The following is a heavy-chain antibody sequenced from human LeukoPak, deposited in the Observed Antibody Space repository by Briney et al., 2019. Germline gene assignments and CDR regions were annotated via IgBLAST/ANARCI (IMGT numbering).Heavy chain of an antibody. CDR3: ARDNAGSGWVY. CDR1: GFIFRDLW. Sequence: GGSLRLSCVASGFIFRDLWMRWVRQAPGKGPEWVANIKVDGIEKHYADSVKGRFTISRDNAKNSPYLQMNSLRAEHTDVYYCARDNAGSGWVYWGQGTMVTVSS. CDR2: IKVDGIEK. D-gene: IGHD6-19*01. V-gene: IGHV3-7*04. J-gene: IGHJ4*02.